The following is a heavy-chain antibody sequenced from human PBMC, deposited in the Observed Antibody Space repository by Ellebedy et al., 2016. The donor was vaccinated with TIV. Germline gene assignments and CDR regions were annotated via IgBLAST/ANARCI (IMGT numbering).Heavy chain of an antibody. V-gene: IGHV4-4*07. CDR1: GGSISSYY. D-gene: IGHD4-23*01. J-gene: IGHJ4*02. CDR3: ATETGGTVAPFDY. CDR2: IYTSGST. Sequence: SETLSLXCTVSGGSISSYYWGWIRQPAGKGLEWIGRIYTSGSTNYNPSLKSRVTMSVDTSKNQFSLKLSSVTAADTAVYYCATETGGTVAPFDYWGQGTLVTVSS.